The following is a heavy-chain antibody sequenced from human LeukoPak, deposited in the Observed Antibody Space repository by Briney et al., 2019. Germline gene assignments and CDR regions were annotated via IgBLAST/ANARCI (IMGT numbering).Heavy chain of an antibody. Sequence: SVKVSCKASGFTFTSSALQWVRQARGQRLELIGWIVVGSGNTNYAQKFQERVTITRYMSTNTAYMELSSLRSEDTAVYYCAAEIRIGDYEPLIGFDPWGQGTLVTVSS. CDR3: AAEIRIGDYEPLIGFDP. J-gene: IGHJ5*02. CDR2: IVVGSGNT. V-gene: IGHV1-58*01. CDR1: GFTFTSSA. D-gene: IGHD4-17*01.